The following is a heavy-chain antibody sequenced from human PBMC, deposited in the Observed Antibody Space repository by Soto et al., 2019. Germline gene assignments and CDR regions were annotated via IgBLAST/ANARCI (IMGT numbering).Heavy chain of an antibody. CDR3: ARSSTFYDY. D-gene: IGHD6-6*01. CDR1: GFTLPGYS. V-gene: IGHV3-48*01. J-gene: IGHJ4*02. CDR2: ISSSSDTI. Sequence: PGGSLRLSCAPSGFTLPGYSMNWVRQAPGKGLEWVSYISSSSDTIYYADSVKGRFTISRDNAKNLLYLQMKSLRAEDTAVHYCARSSTFYDYWGQGTPVTVSS.